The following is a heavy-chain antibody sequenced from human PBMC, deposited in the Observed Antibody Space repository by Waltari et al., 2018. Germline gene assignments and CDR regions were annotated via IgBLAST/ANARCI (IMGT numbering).Heavy chain of an antibody. V-gene: IGHV4-38-2*01. CDR1: GYSISSGWY. D-gene: IGHD2-21*01. CDR3: TRRMMTAIAGGGASDV. Sequence: SETLSLSCAVSGYSISSGWYWVWMRHLPGKGLEWIGSLYGTATTSYSPSLQSRVTISSDTSTNNFYLNLTSVTAADTATYYCTRRMMTAIAGGGASDVWGQGTLVTVSS. J-gene: IGHJ3*01. CDR2: LYGTATT.